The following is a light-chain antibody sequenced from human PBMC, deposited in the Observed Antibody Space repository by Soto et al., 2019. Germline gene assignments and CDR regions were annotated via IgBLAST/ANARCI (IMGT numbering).Light chain of an antibody. CDR2: GAS. CDR3: QQYGSSPNT. J-gene: IGKJ2*01. CDR1: QSVSSSY. Sequence: EIVLTQSPGTLSLSPGERATLSCRASQSVSSSYLAWYQQKPGQAPRLLIYGASSRATGIPDRFSGSGSGTDFPLTISRLEPEDCAVYYCQQYGSSPNTFGQGTKLEIQ. V-gene: IGKV3-20*01.